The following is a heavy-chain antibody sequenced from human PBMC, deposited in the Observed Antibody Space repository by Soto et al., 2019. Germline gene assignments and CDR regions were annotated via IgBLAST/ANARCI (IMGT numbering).Heavy chain of an antibody. V-gene: IGHV1-46*01. J-gene: IGHJ6*02. D-gene: IGHD5-12*01. CDR2: INPSGGST. Sequence: GASVKVSCKASGYTFTSYYMHWVRQAPGQGLEWMGIINPSGGSTSYAQKFQGRVTTTRDTSTSTVYMELSSLRSEDTAVYYCARDRLEMATIVWGPYYYGMDVWGQGTTVTVSS. CDR3: ARDRLEMATIVWGPYYYGMDV. CDR1: GYTFTSYY.